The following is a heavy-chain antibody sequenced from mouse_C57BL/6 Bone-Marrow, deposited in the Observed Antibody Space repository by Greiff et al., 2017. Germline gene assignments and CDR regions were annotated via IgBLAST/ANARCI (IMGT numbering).Heavy chain of an antibody. CDR1: GYTFTSYW. CDR3: ARDYDYYYAMDY. Sequence: VQLQQPGTELVKPGASVKLSCKASGYTFTSYWMHWVQQRPGQGLEWIGIINPSNGGTKYNEQFNSKATLTVDKSSSPGYMQLSSLTSYDSAVDYCARDYDYYYAMDYWGQGTSVTVSS. V-gene: IGHV1-53*01. J-gene: IGHJ4*01. D-gene: IGHD2-4*01. CDR2: INPSNGGT.